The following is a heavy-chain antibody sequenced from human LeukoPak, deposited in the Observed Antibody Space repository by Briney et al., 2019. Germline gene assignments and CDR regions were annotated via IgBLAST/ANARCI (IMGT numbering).Heavy chain of an antibody. CDR2: VSSFSDTI. Sequence: GGSLRLSCVASGFTFSSYSISWIRQAPGKGLEWVSFVSSFSDTIEYADSVKGRFTIARDNAENSVSLQMNSLRAEDTAVYYCTSSYATPGYSSGSFDDWGQGALVIVSS. CDR1: GFTFSSYS. V-gene: IGHV3-48*04. D-gene: IGHD3-22*01. J-gene: IGHJ4*02. CDR3: TSSYATPGYSSGSFDD.